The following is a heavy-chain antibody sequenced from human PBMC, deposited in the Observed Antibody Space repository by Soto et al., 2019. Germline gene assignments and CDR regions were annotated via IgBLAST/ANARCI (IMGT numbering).Heavy chain of an antibody. J-gene: IGHJ4*02. CDR2: INHSGST. D-gene: IGHD2-8*02. CDR1: GGSFSGYS. CDR3: ARDKITGLFEY. Sequence: QVQLQQWGAGLLKPSETLSLTCSVYGGSFSGYSWTWIRQPPGTGLEWIGEINHSGSTTYNPSLKSRVTISVDTSKNQFSLKLTSVTAADTAVYYCARDKITGLFEYWGQGTLVTVSS. V-gene: IGHV4-34*01.